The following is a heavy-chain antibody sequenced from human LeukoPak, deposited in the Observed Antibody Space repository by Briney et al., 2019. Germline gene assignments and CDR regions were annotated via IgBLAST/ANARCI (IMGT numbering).Heavy chain of an antibody. Sequence: PGGSLRLSRAASGLSVSSTYMTWVRQAPGKGLEWVSVIYSGGGTNYADSLKGRFSISRDNSKNSLYLQMNSLRAEDTAVYYCVGEGKYWGQGTLVTVSS. J-gene: IGHJ4*02. CDR2: IYSGGGT. V-gene: IGHV3-53*01. D-gene: IGHD4-17*01. CDR1: GLSVSSTY. CDR3: VGEGKY.